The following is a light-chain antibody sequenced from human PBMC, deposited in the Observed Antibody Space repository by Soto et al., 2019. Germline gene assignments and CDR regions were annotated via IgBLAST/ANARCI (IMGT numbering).Light chain of an antibody. CDR1: QSVSSY. J-gene: IGKJ3*01. Sequence: EIVLTQSPATLSLSPGERATLSCRASQSVSSYLAWYQQKPGQAPRLLIYDASNRATGIPARFSGSGSVTDFTLTISSLEPEDFAVYYCQQRSNWPPLFTFGPGTNVDIK. V-gene: IGKV3-11*01. CDR2: DAS. CDR3: QQRSNWPPLFT.